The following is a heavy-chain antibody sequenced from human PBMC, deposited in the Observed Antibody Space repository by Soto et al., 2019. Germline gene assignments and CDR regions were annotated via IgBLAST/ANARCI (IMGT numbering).Heavy chain of an antibody. Sequence: ASVKVSCKASGYTFTSYGISWVRQAPGQGLEWMGWISAYNGNTNYAQKLQGRVTMTTDTSTSTAYMELGSLRSDDTAVYYCARDNYCSSTSCYYGYYYYGMDVWGQGTTVTVSS. D-gene: IGHD2-2*01. J-gene: IGHJ6*02. CDR3: ARDNYCSSTSCYYGYYYYGMDV. CDR1: GYTFTSYG. V-gene: IGHV1-18*04. CDR2: ISAYNGNT.